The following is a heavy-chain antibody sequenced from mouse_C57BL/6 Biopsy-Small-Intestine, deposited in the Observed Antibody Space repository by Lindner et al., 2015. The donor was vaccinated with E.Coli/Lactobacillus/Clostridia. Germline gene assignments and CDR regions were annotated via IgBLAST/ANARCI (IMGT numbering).Heavy chain of an antibody. V-gene: IGHV1-82*01. CDR1: GYAFSSSW. CDR2: IYPGDGDT. J-gene: IGHJ2*01. CDR3: TTERDLGVYYGH. Sequence: VQLQESGPELVKPGASVKISCKASGYAFSSSWMNWVKQRPGKGLEWIGRIYPGDGDTNYNGKFKGKATLTADKSSSTAYMELRSLTSVDSAVYYCTTERDLGVYYGHWGQGTTLTVSS.